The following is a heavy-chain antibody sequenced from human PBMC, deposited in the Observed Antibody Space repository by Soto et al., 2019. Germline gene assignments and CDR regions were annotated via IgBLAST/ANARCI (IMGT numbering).Heavy chain of an antibody. CDR1: GYTFTSYY. Sequence: ASVKVSCKASGYTFTSYYMHWVRQAPGQGLEWMGIINPSGGSTSYAQKFQGRVTMTRDTSTSTVYMELSSLRSEDTAVYYCARDLGYSSSWTHGVVDYYYGMDVWGQGTTVTVSS. D-gene: IGHD6-13*01. CDR3: ARDLGYSSSWTHGVVDYYYGMDV. V-gene: IGHV1-46*01. J-gene: IGHJ6*02. CDR2: INPSGGST.